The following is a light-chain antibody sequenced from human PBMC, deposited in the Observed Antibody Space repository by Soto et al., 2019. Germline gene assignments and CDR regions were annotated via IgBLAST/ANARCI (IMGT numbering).Light chain of an antibody. J-gene: IGLJ2*01. V-gene: IGLV1-44*01. CDR2: NNN. Sequence: QSVLTQPPSASGAPGQRVTISCSGSSSNIGSKTVNWYQQLPGTAPKLLIYNNNRRPSGVPDRFSGSKSGTSASLAISGLQSEDEADYYCAAWENSRDAVVCGGGTKVTVL. CDR1: SSNIGSKT. CDR3: AAWENSRDAVV.